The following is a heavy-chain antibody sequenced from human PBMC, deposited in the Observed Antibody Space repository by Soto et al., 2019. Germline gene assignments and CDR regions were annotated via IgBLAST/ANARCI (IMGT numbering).Heavy chain of an antibody. CDR3: ARGAMAGNEVPGD. D-gene: IGHD1-1*01. CDR1: GFTFRSYW. CDR2: INSEGSEK. J-gene: IGHJ1*01. V-gene: IGHV3-7*05. Sequence: EGQLVESGGGLVQPGGSLRLSCQVSGFTFRSYWMTWVRRAPGKGLEWVANINSEGSEKYYVDAVKGRFTISRDNAKNSLLLELRELRANETAVYYCARGAMAGNEVPGDWGQGTLVNVSS.